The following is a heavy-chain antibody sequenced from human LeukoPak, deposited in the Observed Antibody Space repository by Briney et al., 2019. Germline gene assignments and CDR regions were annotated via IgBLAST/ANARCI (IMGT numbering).Heavy chain of an antibody. CDR3: AREYGGTAGGAFDP. D-gene: IGHD1-1*01. CDR1: GYTFTGYF. J-gene: IGHJ5*02. CDR2: INPNSGGT. Sequence: ASVKVSCKAYGYTFTGYFMHWVRQAPGQGLEWMGWINPNSGGTHYAQKFQGRVTMTRDTSISTAYMELNSLRADDTATYYCAREYGGTAGGAFDPWGQGTLVTVSS. V-gene: IGHV1-2*02.